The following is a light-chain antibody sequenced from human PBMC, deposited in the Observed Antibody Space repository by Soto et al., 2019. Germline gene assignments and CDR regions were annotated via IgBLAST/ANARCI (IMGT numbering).Light chain of an antibody. CDR1: QSLLHSNGYNY. Sequence: DIVMTQSPISLPVTPGEPASISCRSSQSLLHSNGYNYLDWYLQKPGQSPQLLIYLGSNRASGDPDRFSGSGSGTDFTLKISRVEAEDVGVYYCMQALQTPTFGQGTKVEIK. CDR3: MQALQTPT. J-gene: IGKJ1*01. V-gene: IGKV2-28*01. CDR2: LGS.